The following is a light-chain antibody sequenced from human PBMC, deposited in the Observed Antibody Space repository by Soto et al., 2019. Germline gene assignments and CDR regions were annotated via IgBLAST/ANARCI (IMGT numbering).Light chain of an antibody. Sequence: LTQPPSASGSPGQSVTISCTGTSSDVGGYNYVSWYQQHPGKAPKLMIYEVSKRPSGVPDRFSGSKSGNTASLTVSGLQPEDEAYYYCSSYAGSDKSVFGTGTKVTVL. V-gene: IGLV2-8*01. CDR1: SSDVGGYNY. J-gene: IGLJ1*01. CDR3: SSYAGSDKSV. CDR2: EVS.